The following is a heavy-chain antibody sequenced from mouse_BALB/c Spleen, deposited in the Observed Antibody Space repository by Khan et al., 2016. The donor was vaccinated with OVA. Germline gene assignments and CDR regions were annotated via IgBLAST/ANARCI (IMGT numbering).Heavy chain of an antibody. CDR3: ARRTSLYTMDY. CDR2: ITPRSDFT. V-gene: IGHV1-4*01. CDR1: GYTFTSYT. Sequence: QVQPQQPGAELARPGASVKMSCKASGYTFTSYTMHWVKQRPGQGLEWIGYITPRSDFTNYNQKFNGKATLTADKSSSTAYMQLSSLTSEDSAVYYCARRTSLYTMDYWGQGTSVTVSS. J-gene: IGHJ4*01.